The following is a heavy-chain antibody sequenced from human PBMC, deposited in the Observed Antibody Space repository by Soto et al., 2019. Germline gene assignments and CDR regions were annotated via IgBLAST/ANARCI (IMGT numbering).Heavy chain of an antibody. CDR3: ARDGPIAARPGGMDV. Sequence: APVKVSCTGSSYTFNSYGISWVRQENGQGLEWMGWISAYNGNTNYAQKLQGRVTMTTDTSTSTAYMELRSLRSDDTAVYYCARDGPIAARPGGMDVWGQGTTVTVSS. CDR2: ISAYNGNT. CDR1: SYTFNSYG. V-gene: IGHV1-18*01. J-gene: IGHJ6*02. D-gene: IGHD6-6*01.